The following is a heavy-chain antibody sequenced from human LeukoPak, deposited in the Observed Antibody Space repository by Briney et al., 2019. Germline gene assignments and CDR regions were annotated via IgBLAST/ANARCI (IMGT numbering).Heavy chain of an antibody. CDR1: SGSISSYY. D-gene: IGHD3-10*01. Sequence: SETLSLTCTVSSGSISSYYWSWIRQPPGKGLEWIGYIYYSGSTNYNPSLKSRVTISVDTSKNQFSLKLSSVTAADTAVYYCARRGPMVRGAAFDYWGQGTLVTVSS. V-gene: IGHV4-59*01. CDR2: IYYSGST. CDR3: ARRGPMVRGAAFDY. J-gene: IGHJ4*02.